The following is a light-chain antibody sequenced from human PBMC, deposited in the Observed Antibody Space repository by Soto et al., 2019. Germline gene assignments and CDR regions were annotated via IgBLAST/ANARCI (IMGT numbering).Light chain of an antibody. J-gene: IGLJ2*01. CDR3: CSYAGSSTLVV. CDR2: EVS. Sequence: QSALTQPASVSGSPGQSITISCTGTSRDVGSYNLVSWYQQHPGKAPKLMIYEVSKRPSGVSNRFSGSKSGNTASLTISGLQAEDEAAYYCCSYAGSSTLVVFGGGTKLTVL. CDR1: SRDVGSYNL. V-gene: IGLV2-23*02.